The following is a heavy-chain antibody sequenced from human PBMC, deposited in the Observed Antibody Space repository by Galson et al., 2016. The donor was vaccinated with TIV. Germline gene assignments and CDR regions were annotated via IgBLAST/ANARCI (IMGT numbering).Heavy chain of an antibody. V-gene: IGHV3-66*02. CDR2: ISDGGNT. D-gene: IGHD2-15*01. Sequence: SLRLSCAASGLSVSINYMTWVRQAPGKGLEWVSLISDGGNTYYPDSVKGRFTISRDNSKNTLYLQMNSLRVEDTAVYYCARDRVVDATYYYYYYGMDFWGQGALVTVSS. CDR1: GLSVSINY. J-gene: IGHJ6*02. CDR3: ARDRVVDATYYYYYYGMDF.